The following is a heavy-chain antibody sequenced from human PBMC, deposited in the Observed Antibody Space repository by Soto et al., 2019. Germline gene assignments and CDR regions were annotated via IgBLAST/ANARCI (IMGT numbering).Heavy chain of an antibody. CDR2: IYWSGDE. J-gene: IGHJ3*01. V-gene: IGHV2-5*01. CDR1: GFSFSTSGVG. CDR3: ARGLATLPVFAFDV. D-gene: IGHD6-6*01. Sequence: QMTLKESGPTLVKPTQTLTLTCSFSGFSFSTSGVGVGWVRQPPGKALEWLALIYWSGDEHYRPSLKSRLTITKDTSKNQVVLIMTNMDPVDTATYYCARGLATLPVFAFDVWGQGTTVTASS.